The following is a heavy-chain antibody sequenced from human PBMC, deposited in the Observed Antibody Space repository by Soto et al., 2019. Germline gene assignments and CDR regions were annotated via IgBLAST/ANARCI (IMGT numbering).Heavy chain of an antibody. CDR2: IDYTGGTT. V-gene: IGHV3-23*01. CDR3: AKDATRTSGWYYFDY. Sequence: GGSVRLSCAASGFTFSILAMGWVRQSPGKGLEWVSVIDYTGGTTYYTDSVKGRFIISRDNSKKILYLQMNSLRTEDTAIYYCAKDATRTSGWYYFDYWGRGALVTVSS. J-gene: IGHJ4*02. CDR1: GFTFSILA. D-gene: IGHD6-19*01.